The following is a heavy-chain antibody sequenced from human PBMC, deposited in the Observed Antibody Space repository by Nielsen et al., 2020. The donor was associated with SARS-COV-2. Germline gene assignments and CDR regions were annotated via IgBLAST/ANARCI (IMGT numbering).Heavy chain of an antibody. CDR3: AREPYPDFWSMMGHYYYGMDV. CDR2: IYYSGST. J-gene: IGHJ6*02. Sequence: SETLSLTCTVSGGSVSSGSYYWSWIRQPPGKGLEWIGYIYYSGSTNYNPSLKSRVTISVDTSKNQFSLKLSSVTAADTAVYYCAREPYPDFWSMMGHYYYGMDVWGQGTTVTVSS. V-gene: IGHV4-61*01. D-gene: IGHD3-3*01. CDR1: GGSVSSGSYY.